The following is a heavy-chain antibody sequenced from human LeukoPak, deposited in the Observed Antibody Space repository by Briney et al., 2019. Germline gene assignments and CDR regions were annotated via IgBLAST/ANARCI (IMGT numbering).Heavy chain of an antibody. J-gene: IGHJ3*02. CDR3: ARAVAAEDAFDI. CDR1: GFTFSSYS. V-gene: IGHV3-21*01. D-gene: IGHD6-13*01. Sequence: GGSLRLSRAASGFTFSSYSMNWVRQAPGKGLEWVSSISSSSSYIYYADSVKGRFTISRDNAKNSLYLQMNSLRAEDTAVYYCARAVAAEDAFDIWGQGTMVTVSS. CDR2: ISSSSSYI.